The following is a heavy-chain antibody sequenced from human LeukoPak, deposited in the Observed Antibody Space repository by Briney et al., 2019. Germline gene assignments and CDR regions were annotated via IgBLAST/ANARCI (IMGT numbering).Heavy chain of an antibody. V-gene: IGHV1-46*04. Sequence: ASVKVSCKAPGYTFTNYYMHWVRQAPGQGLEWMGIINPSGGSTSYAQKLQGRVTMTRDTSTSTVYMELSSLRSEDTAVYLCVGFCEGGGGYFDYWGQGTLVTVSS. J-gene: IGHJ4*02. CDR2: INPSGGST. CDR3: VGFCEGGGGYFDY. CDR1: GYTFTNYY. D-gene: IGHD3-16*01.